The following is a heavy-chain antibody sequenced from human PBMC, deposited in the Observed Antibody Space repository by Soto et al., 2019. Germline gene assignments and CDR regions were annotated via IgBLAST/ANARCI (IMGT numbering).Heavy chain of an antibody. J-gene: IGHJ4*01. V-gene: IGHV1-3*01. Sequence: ASVKVSCKASGYTFTTYSYHWVRQAPGQRLEWMGWINADNGNTKYSQNFQGRVTITKDTSASTAYMELSSLRSEDTAVYYFARDLSGGTFTFDYWGQELWSPSPQ. CDR1: GYTFTTYS. CDR2: INADNGNT. CDR3: ARDLSGGTFTFDY. D-gene: IGHD2-15*01.